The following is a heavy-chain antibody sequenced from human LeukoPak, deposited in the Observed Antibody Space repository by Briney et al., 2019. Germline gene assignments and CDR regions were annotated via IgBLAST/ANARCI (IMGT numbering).Heavy chain of an antibody. Sequence: SETLSLTCAVYGGSFSGYCWSWIRQPPGKGLEWIGEINHSGSTNYNPSLKSRVTISVDTSKNQFSLKLSSVTAADTAVYYCARSGEWNYDFWSAQLGDAFDIWGQGTMVTVSS. CDR1: GGSFSGYC. D-gene: IGHD3-3*01. CDR3: ARSGEWNYDFWSAQLGDAFDI. J-gene: IGHJ3*02. CDR2: INHSGST. V-gene: IGHV4-34*01.